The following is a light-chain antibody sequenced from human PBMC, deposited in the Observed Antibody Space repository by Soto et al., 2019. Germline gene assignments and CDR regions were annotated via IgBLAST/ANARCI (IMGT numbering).Light chain of an antibody. V-gene: IGKV1-39*01. CDR3: QQYKNWPL. CDR1: QSISSY. CDR2: AAS. Sequence: DIQMTQSPSSLSASVGDRVTIPFRASQSISSYLNWYQQKPGKAPKLLIYAASSLQSGVPSRFSGSGSGTDFTLTISSLQPEDFAVYYCQQYKNWPLFGQGTRLEI. J-gene: IGKJ5*01.